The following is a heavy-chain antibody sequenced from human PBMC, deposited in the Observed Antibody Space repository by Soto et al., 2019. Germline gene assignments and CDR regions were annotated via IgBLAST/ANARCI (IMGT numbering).Heavy chain of an antibody. CDR2: ISYDGTTK. J-gene: IGHJ4*02. CDR3: ARDRPYSSSWYPEY. CDR1: GFTFSTHA. V-gene: IGHV3-30-3*01. Sequence: QVHLVESGGGVVRPGGSLRLSCAASGFTFSTHAMHWVRQAPGKGREWVALISYDGTTKYYADSVKGRFTISIYNSKNTLYLQMNSLRGEDMAIYYCARDRPYSSSWYPEYWGQGTLVTVSS. D-gene: IGHD6-13*01.